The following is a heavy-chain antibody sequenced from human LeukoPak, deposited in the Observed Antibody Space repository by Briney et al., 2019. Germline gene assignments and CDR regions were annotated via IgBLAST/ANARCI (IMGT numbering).Heavy chain of an antibody. J-gene: IGHJ4*02. Sequence: ASVKVSCKASGYTFTSYAMHWVRQAPGQRLEWMGWINAGNGNTKYSQKFQGRVTITRDTSASTAYMELSSLRSADTAVYYCARGEDTAMVNPFDYWGQGTLVTVSS. V-gene: IGHV1-3*01. CDR2: INAGNGNT. D-gene: IGHD5-18*01. CDR3: ARGEDTAMVNPFDY. CDR1: GYTFTSYA.